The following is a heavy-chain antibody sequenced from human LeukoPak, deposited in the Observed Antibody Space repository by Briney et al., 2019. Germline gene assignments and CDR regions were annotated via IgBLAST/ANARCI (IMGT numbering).Heavy chain of an antibody. CDR3: AKGATVTTSYYYYMDV. J-gene: IGHJ6*03. D-gene: IGHD4-17*01. Sequence: PGGSLRLSCAASGFTFSSYAMSWVRQAPGKGLEWVSAISGSGGSTYYADSVKGRFTISRDNSKNTLYLQMNSLRAEDTAVYYCAKGATVTTSYYYYMDVWGKGTTVTASS. CDR1: GFTFSSYA. V-gene: IGHV3-23*01. CDR2: ISGSGGST.